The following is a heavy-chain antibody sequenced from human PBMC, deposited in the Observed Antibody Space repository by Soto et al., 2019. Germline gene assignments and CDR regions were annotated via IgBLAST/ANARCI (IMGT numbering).Heavy chain of an antibody. CDR2: ISGGKGAT. D-gene: IGHD3-16*01. Sequence: QVQLVQSGPEVEKPGASVIISCKASGYTFAAHGISWVRQAPGQGLEWLGYISGGKGATNYAQKFQGGITMTRDISSTTVFMEIRSLPSDDTAVYYCARDLVWGGRKTQMSDNWFEPWGQGTEVTVSS. CDR1: GYTFAAHG. V-gene: IGHV1-18*01. CDR3: ARDLVWGGRKTQMSDNWFEP. J-gene: IGHJ5*02.